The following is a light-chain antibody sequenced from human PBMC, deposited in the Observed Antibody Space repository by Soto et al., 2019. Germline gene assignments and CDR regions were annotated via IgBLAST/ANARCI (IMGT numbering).Light chain of an antibody. V-gene: IGKV3-20*01. CDR3: QQSHSSPRT. J-gene: IGKJ1*01. CDR2: GAS. Sequence: EIVLAQSPGTLSLSPGERATLSCRASQSVSSRYLAWYQQKPGQAPRLVIFGASNRAAGIPDRFSGSGSGTDFTLTINSVQPEDFGIYYCQQSHSSPRTFGQGTTV. CDR1: QSVSSRY.